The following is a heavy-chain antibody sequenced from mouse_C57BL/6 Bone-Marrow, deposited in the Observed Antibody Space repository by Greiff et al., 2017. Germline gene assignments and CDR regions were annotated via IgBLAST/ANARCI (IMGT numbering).Heavy chain of an antibody. CDR1: GFTFSDYY. CDR2: ISNGGGST. Sequence: DVHLVESGGGLVQPGGSLKLSCAASGFTFSDYYMYWVRQTPEKRLEWVAYISNGGGSTYYPDTVKGRFTIPKDNAKNTLYLQMRRLKSEDTAMYYCARPMFAYWGKGTLVTVSA. V-gene: IGHV5-12*01. J-gene: IGHJ3*01. CDR3: ARPMFAY.